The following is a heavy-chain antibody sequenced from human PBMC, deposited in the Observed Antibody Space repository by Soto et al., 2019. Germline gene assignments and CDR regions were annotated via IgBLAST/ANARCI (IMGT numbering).Heavy chain of an antibody. CDR2: ISAYNGNT. Sequence: ASVKFSCKASGYTCTSYGISWVRQAPGQGLEWMGWISAYNGNTNYSQKLQGRVTMTTDTSTSTAYMELRSLRSDDTAVYYCARAVNCSGGSCYPGWDVWGQGTTVTVSS. J-gene: IGHJ6*02. CDR3: ARAVNCSGGSCYPGWDV. CDR1: GYTCTSYG. D-gene: IGHD2-15*01. V-gene: IGHV1-18*01.